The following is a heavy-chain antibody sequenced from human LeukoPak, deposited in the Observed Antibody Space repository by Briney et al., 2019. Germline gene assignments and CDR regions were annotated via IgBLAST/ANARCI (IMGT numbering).Heavy chain of an antibody. CDR3: TSPTQDTYSSSWYSY. Sequence: HPGGFLRLSCTASGFTFGDYAMSWFRQAPGKGLEWVGFIRSKAYGGTTEYAASVKGRFTISRDDSKSIAYLQTNSLKTEDTAVYYCTSPTQDTYSSSWYSYWGQGTLVTVSS. J-gene: IGHJ4*02. CDR1: GFTFGDYA. V-gene: IGHV3-49*03. CDR2: IRSKAYGGTT. D-gene: IGHD6-13*01.